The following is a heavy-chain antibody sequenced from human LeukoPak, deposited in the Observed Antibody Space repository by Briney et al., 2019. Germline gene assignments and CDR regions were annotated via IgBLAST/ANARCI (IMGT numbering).Heavy chain of an antibody. CDR3: ASCSGGSCYPMGIGY. CDR2: IIPIFGTA. CDR1: GGTFSSYA. D-gene: IGHD2-15*01. Sequence: SVKVSCKASGGTFSSYAISWVRQAPGQGLDWMGGIIPIFGTANYAQKFQGRVTITADESTSTAYMELSSLRSEDTAVYYCASCSGGSCYPMGIGYWGQGTLVTVSS. J-gene: IGHJ4*02. V-gene: IGHV1-69*13.